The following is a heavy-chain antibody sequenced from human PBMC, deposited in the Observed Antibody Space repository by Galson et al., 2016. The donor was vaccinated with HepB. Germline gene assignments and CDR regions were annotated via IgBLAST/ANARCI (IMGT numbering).Heavy chain of an antibody. J-gene: IGHJ4*02. CDR2: ISSGGSTQ. CDR3: ARDSTGWNFDY. V-gene: IGHV3-11*01. D-gene: IGHD2-8*02. Sequence: SLRLSCAASGFAFSDYYMNWIRQAPGKGLEWVSYISSGGSTQMYAESVQGRFTISRDNTKNSVYLQVDSLRAEDTALYFCARDSTGWNFDYWGQGALVTVSS. CDR1: GFAFSDYY.